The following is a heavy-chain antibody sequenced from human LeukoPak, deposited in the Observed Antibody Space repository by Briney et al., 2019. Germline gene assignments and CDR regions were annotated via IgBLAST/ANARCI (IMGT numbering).Heavy chain of an antibody. CDR1: GHSISSYY. Sequence: SETLSLTCTVSGHSISSYYWSWIRQPPGKGLEWIGFIYYSGSTNYNPSLRSRVTVSLDTSKNQFSLKLSSVTAADTAVYYCARGSSGSYYYGQVWFDPWGQGTLVTVSS. V-gene: IGHV4-59*01. CDR2: IYYSGST. D-gene: IGHD1-26*01. J-gene: IGHJ5*02. CDR3: ARGSSGSYYYGQVWFDP.